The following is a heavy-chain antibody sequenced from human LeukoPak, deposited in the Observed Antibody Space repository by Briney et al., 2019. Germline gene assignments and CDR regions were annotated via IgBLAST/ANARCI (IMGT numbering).Heavy chain of an antibody. Sequence: PGGSLRLSCAASGFTFSDYYMSWIRQAPGKGLEWVLYISGSTNSIYYADSVKGQFTISRDNAKNSLFLQMNSLRAEDTAVYYCARGSYPLDHWGQGTLVTVSS. J-gene: IGHJ4*02. CDR1: GFTFSDYY. CDR3: ARGSYPLDH. D-gene: IGHD3-16*02. V-gene: IGHV3-11*01. CDR2: ISGSTNSI.